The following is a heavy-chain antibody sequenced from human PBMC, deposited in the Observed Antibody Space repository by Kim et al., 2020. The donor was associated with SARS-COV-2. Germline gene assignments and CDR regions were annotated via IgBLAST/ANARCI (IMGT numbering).Heavy chain of an antibody. CDR3: ARDNAMIRRRDFDY. D-gene: IGHD3-22*01. J-gene: IGHJ4*02. V-gene: IGHV3-11*01. Sequence: AAPIEGRYTITRDNAKNSLYLHLNSLRAEDTAVYYCARDNAMIRRRDFDYWGQGTLVTVSS.